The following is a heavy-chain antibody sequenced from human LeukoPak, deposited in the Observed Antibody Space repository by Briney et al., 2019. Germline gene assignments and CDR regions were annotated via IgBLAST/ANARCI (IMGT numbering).Heavy chain of an antibody. D-gene: IGHD4-23*01. CDR2: IYYSGST. Sequence: SETLSLTCTVSGGSISSYYWSWIRQPPGKGLEWIGYIYYSGSTNYNPSLKSRVTISVDTSKNQFSLKLSSVTAADTAVYYCARSTTVVTPYNYWGQGTLVTVSS. CDR3: ARSTTVVTPYNY. CDR1: GGSISSYY. J-gene: IGHJ4*02. V-gene: IGHV4-59*01.